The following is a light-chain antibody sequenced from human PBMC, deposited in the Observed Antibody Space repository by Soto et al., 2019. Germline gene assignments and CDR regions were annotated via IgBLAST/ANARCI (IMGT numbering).Light chain of an antibody. CDR1: QGISSY. CDR2: AAS. CDR3: QQLNSYPRT. Sequence: IQLTQSPSSLSASVGDRVTITCRASQGISSYLAWYQQKPGKAPKLLIYAASTLQSGVPSRFSGSGSGTDFTLTINSLQPEDFVTYYCQQLNSYPRTFGPGTKVDIK. V-gene: IGKV1-9*01. J-gene: IGKJ3*01.